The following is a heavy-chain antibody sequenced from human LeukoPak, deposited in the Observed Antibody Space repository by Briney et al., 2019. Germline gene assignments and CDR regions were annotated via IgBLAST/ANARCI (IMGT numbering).Heavy chain of an antibody. CDR3: ARDTHYGSGSYDY. V-gene: IGHV3-53*01. J-gene: IGHJ4*02. Sequence: PGGSLRLSCAASGFTFSSYEMNWVRQAPGKGLEWVSVIYSGGSTYYADSVKGRFTISRDNSKNTLYLQMNSLRAEDTAVYYCARDTHYGSGSYDYWGQGTLVTVSS. CDR1: GFTFSSYE. CDR2: IYSGGST. D-gene: IGHD3-10*01.